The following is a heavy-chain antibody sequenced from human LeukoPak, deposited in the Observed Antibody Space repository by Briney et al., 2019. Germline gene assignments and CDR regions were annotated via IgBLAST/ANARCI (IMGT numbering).Heavy chain of an antibody. D-gene: IGHD2-15*01. J-gene: IGHJ4*02. CDR2: INPSGGST. CDR1: GYTFTGYY. V-gene: IGHV1-46*01. CDR3: ARASAVVVAASIPYFDY. Sequence: ASVKVSCKASGYTFTGYYMHWVRQAPGQGLEWMGIINPSGGSTSYAQKFQGRVTMTRDMSTSTVYMELSSLRSEDTAVYYCARASAVVVAASIPYFDYWGQGTLVTVSS.